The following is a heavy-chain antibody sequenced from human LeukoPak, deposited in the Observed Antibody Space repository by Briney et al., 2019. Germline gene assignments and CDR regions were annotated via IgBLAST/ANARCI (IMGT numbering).Heavy chain of an antibody. CDR3: AKMPVSYSSGWSNFDY. CDR1: GFTFSSYA. CDR2: ISGSGGST. V-gene: IGHV3-23*01. Sequence: PGGSLRLSCAASGFTFSSYAMSWVRQAPGKGLEWVSGISGSGGSTYYADSVKGRFTISRDNSKSTLYLQMSSLRAEDTAVYYCAKMPVSYSSGWSNFDYWGQGTLVTVSS. D-gene: IGHD6-19*01. J-gene: IGHJ4*02.